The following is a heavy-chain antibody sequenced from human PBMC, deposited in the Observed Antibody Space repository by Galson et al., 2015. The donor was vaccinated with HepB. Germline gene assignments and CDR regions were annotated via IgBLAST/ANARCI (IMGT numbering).Heavy chain of an antibody. Sequence: SLRLSCAVSGFIFSSYSISWVRHAPGKGLEWVSVISPAGSTNYADSVKGRFIVSRDNSKLTLDHQMNSLRVDDTAIYYCAKHWGSGWYRGGFGPWGQGTLVTVSS. V-gene: IGHV3-23*01. CDR3: AKHWGSGWYRGGFGP. D-gene: IGHD6-19*01. J-gene: IGHJ5*02. CDR2: ISPAGST. CDR1: GFIFSSYS.